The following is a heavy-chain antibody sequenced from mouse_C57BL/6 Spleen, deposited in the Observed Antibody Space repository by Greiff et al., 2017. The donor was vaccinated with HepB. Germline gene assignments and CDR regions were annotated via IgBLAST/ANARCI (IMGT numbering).Heavy chain of an antibody. D-gene: IGHD1-1*01. V-gene: IGHV1-61*01. CDR3: ARQAAYYGSPFDY. CDR1: GYTFTSYW. J-gene: IGHJ2*01. Sequence: QVQLQQPGAELVRPGSSVKLSCKASGYTFTSYWMDWVKQRPGQGLEWIGNIYPSDSETHYNQKFKDKATLTVDKSSSTAYMQLSSLTSEDSAVYYCARQAAYYGSPFDYWGQGTTLTVSS. CDR2: IYPSDSET.